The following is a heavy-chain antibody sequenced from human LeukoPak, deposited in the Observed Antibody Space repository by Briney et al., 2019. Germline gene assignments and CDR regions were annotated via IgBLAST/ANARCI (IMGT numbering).Heavy chain of an antibody. Sequence: PSETLSLTCTVSGGSISSSSYYWSWIRQPPGKGLEWIGEINHSGSINQNPSLKSRVTISVDTSKNQFSLKLSSVTAADTAVYYCARGRGSDYWGQGTLVTVSS. CDR1: GGSISSSSYY. CDR2: INHSGSI. D-gene: IGHD3-10*01. V-gene: IGHV4-39*07. CDR3: ARGRGSDY. J-gene: IGHJ4*02.